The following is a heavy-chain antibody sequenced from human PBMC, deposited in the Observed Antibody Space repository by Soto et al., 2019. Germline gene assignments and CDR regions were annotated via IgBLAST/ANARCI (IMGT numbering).Heavy chain of an antibody. CDR1: GGSISSGGYY. D-gene: IGHD6-13*01. CDR3: ARHPERIAQIGWFDP. V-gene: IGHV4-31*03. Sequence: SETLSLTCTVSGGSISSGGYYWSWIRQHPGKGLEWIGYIYYSGSTYYNPSLKSRVTISVDTSKNQFSLKLSSVTAADTAVYYCARHPERIAQIGWFDPWGQGTLVTVSS. CDR2: IYYSGST. J-gene: IGHJ5*02.